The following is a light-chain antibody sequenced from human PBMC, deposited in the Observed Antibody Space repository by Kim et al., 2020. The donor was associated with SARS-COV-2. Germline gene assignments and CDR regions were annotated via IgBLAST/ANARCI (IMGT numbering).Light chain of an antibody. CDR1: QSVSSN. V-gene: IGKV3-15*01. CDR3: QQYNNWPLCT. Sequence: VSPGERATLPCRASQSVSSNLAWYQQKPGQAPRLLIYGASTRATGIPARFSGSGSGTEFTLTISSLQSEDFAVYYCQQYNNWPLCTFGQGTKLEI. J-gene: IGKJ2*02. CDR2: GAS.